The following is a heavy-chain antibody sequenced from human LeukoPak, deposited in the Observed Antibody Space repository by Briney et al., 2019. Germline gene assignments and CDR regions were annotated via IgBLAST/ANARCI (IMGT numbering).Heavy chain of an antibody. CDR3: ARGAGITTGYLDY. CDR1: GGSISSGGYS. Sequence: SETLSLTCAVSGGSISSGGYSWSWIRQPPGKGLEWIGYIYHSGSTYHNPSLKSRVTISVDRSKNQFSLKLSSVTAADTAVYYCARGAGITTGYLDYWGQGTLVTVSS. V-gene: IGHV4-30-2*01. J-gene: IGHJ4*02. D-gene: IGHD4-11*01. CDR2: IYHSGST.